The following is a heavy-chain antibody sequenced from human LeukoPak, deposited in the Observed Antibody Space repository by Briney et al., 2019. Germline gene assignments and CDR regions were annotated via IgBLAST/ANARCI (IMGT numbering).Heavy chain of an antibody. CDR2: VSPSGGLT. J-gene: IGHJ3*02. D-gene: IGHD3-10*01. V-gene: IGHV3-23*01. Sequence: GGSLRLSCAASGFTFSSYDMSWVRQAPGKGLEWVSAVSPSGGLTYYPDSAKGRFTISRGNSENTLYLQMNSLRAEDTAIYYCAKDLPGRTKLDAFDIWGQGTMVTVSS. CDR3: AKDLPGRTKLDAFDI. CDR1: GFTFSSYD.